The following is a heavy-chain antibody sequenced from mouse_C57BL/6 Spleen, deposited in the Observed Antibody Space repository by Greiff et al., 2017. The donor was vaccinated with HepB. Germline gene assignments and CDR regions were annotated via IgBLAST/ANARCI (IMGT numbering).Heavy chain of an antibody. J-gene: IGHJ1*03. CDR1: GYTFTSYW. D-gene: IGHD2-10*01. V-gene: IGHV1-52*01. CDR3: ARLWGSYSDWYFDV. Sequence: VQLQQPGAELVRPGSSVKLSCKASGYTFTSYWMHWVKQRPIQGLEWIGNIDPSDSETHYNQKFKDKATLTVDKSSSTAYMQLSSLTSEDSAVYYCARLWGSYSDWYFDVWGTGTTVTVSS. CDR2: IDPSDSET.